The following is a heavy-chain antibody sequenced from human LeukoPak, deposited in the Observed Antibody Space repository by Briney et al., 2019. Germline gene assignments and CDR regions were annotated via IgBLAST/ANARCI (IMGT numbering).Heavy chain of an antibody. V-gene: IGHV4-30-2*01. J-gene: IGHJ5*02. Sequence: SQTLSLTCAVSGGSISSGGYSWSWIRQPPGKGLEWIGYIYHSGSTYYNPSLKSRVTILVDRSKNQFSLKLSPVTAADTAVYYCARGWPYYYDSSGLNWFDPWGQGTLVTVSS. CDR2: IYHSGST. CDR1: GGSISSGGYS. D-gene: IGHD3-22*01. CDR3: ARGWPYYYDSSGLNWFDP.